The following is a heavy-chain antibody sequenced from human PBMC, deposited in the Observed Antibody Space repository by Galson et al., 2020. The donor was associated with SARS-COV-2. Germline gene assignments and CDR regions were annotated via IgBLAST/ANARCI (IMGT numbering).Heavy chain of an antibody. J-gene: IGHJ6*02. D-gene: IGHD3-9*01. Sequence: ASVKVSCKASGYTFTDYYIHWVRQAPGQGLEWMGLINPKSGCTNYAQKFEGSVTMTRDTSITTAYMELSRLRADDTAVYYCARLRYYDVLTGYIVDVWGQGTMVTVSS. CDR2: INPKSGCT. CDR1: GYTFTDYY. V-gene: IGHV1-2*02. CDR3: ARLRYYDVLTGYIVDV.